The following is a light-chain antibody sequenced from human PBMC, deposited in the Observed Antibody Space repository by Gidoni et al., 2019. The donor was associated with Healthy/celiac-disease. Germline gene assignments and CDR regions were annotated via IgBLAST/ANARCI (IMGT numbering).Light chain of an antibody. CDR2: YDS. J-gene: IGLJ3*02. V-gene: IGLV3-21*04. CDR1: NIGSKS. CDR3: QVWDSSSDHWV. Sequence: SYVLPPPPPVSVAPGKTARITCGGNNIGSKSVHWYQQKPGQAPVLVIYYDSDRPSGIPERFSGSNSGNTATLTISRVEAGDEADYYCQVWDSSSDHWVFGGGTKLTVL.